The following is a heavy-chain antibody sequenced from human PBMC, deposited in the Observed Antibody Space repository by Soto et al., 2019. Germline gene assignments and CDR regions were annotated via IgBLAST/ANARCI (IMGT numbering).Heavy chain of an antibody. Sequence: QVQLVESGGGVVQPGRSLRLSCAASGITFSRYAMHWVRQDPGKGLEWVAVISYDGSHEYYADSVRGRFTISRDNSKNTLYLPMDSLRAEDTAVYYCARTYSSSWYEFSYWGQGTLVTVSS. CDR3: ARTYSSSWYEFSY. J-gene: IGHJ4*02. CDR2: ISYDGSHE. CDR1: GITFSRYA. V-gene: IGHV3-30-3*01. D-gene: IGHD6-13*01.